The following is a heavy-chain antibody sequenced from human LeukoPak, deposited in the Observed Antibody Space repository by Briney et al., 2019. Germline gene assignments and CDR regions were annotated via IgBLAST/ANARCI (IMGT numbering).Heavy chain of an antibody. V-gene: IGHV4-4*07. J-gene: IGHJ1*01. CDR2: IYATGTT. CDR1: GGPISGYF. Sequence: SETLSLTCTVSGGPISGYFWSWIRQPAGKGLEWIGRIYATGTTNYNPSLKSRVTMSVDTSKNQFSLNLTSVTAADTAVYYCAREGGGCNRCLDWGQGTLVTVSS. CDR3: AREGGGCNRCLD. D-gene: IGHD1-14*01.